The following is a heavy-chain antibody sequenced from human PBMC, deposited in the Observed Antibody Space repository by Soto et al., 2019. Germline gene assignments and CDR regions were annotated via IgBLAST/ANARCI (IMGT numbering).Heavy chain of an antibody. CDR1: GGSFGGYY. J-gene: IGHJ6*02. D-gene: IGHD6-13*01. V-gene: IGHV4-34*01. CDR3: AKQQLDPYYYYYGMDV. CDR2: INHSGST. Sequence: SETLSLTCAVYGGSFGGYYWSWIRQPPGKGLEWIGEINHSGSTNYNPSLKSRVTIPVDTSKNQFSLKLSSVTAADTAVYYCAKQQLDPYYYYYGMDVWGQGTTVTVSS.